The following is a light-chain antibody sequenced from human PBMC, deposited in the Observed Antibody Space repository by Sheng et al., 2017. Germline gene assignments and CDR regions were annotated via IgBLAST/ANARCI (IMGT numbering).Light chain of an antibody. Sequence: SYELTQPPSVSVSPGQTARITCSGDALPKQYAYWYQQKPGQAPVLVIYKDSERPSGIPERFSGSSSGTTVTLTISGVQAEDEADYYCQSADSSGTYEVVFGGGTKLTRP. V-gene: IGLV3-25*03. J-gene: IGLJ2*01. CDR1: ALPKQY. CDR2: KDS. CDR3: QSADSSGTYEVV.